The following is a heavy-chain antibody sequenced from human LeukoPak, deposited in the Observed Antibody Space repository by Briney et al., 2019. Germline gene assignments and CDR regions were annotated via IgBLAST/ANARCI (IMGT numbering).Heavy chain of an antibody. CDR2: IGSSSSYT. V-gene: IGHV3-11*03. CDR3: ARSVNHAFDI. Sequence: GGSLRLSCVAPGFTFSDYYMSWIRQAPGKGLEWVSYIGSSSSYTNYADSVKGRFTISRDNAKNSLYLQMNSLRAEDTAVYYCARSVNHAFDIWGQGTMVTVSS. J-gene: IGHJ3*02. CDR1: GFTFSDYY.